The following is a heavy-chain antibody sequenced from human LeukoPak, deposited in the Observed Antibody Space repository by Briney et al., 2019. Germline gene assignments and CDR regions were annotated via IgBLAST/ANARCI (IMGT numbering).Heavy chain of an antibody. Sequence: GGSLRLSCSASGFTFSSYAMHGVPQAPGKGLEYVSAICSNGGSTYYADSVKGRFTISRDNSKNTLYLQMSSLRAEDTAVYYCVCYGVAPPYWLQGTMVSVSP. J-gene: IGHJ4*02. CDR1: GFTFSSYA. CDR3: VCYGVAPPY. D-gene: IGHD2-15*01. V-gene: IGHV3-64D*06. CDR2: ICSNGGST.